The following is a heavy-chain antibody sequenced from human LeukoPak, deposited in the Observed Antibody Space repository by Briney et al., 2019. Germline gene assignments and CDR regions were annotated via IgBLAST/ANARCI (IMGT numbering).Heavy chain of an antibody. J-gene: IGHJ5*02. CDR1: GYTFTGYY. CDR3: ARGDCSVSGCHGGNWFDP. D-gene: IGHD2-15*01. CDR2: INPNSGAT. Sequence: ASVKVSCKTTGYTFTGYYIHWVRQAPGQGLEWMGWINPNSGATNYAQSFQGRVTMTRDTSTSTAHMELSRLRSDDTAVYYCARGDCSVSGCHGGNWFDPWGQGTLVTVSS. V-gene: IGHV1-2*02.